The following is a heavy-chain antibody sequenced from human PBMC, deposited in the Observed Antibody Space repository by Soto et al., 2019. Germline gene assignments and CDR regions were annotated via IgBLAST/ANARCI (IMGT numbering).Heavy chain of an antibody. D-gene: IGHD3-9*01. Sequence: QVQLVQSGAEVKKPGASVKVSCKASGYTFTSYDINWVRQATGQGLEWMGWMNPNSGNTGYAQKLQGRVNLPRNTSISTAYMELSSLRCEDTAVYYCARGRSSSLYDILTGYRNYYYYYMDVWGKGTTVTVSS. CDR1: GYTFTSYD. CDR2: MNPNSGNT. CDR3: ARGRSSSLYDILTGYRNYYYYYMDV. J-gene: IGHJ6*03. V-gene: IGHV1-8*01.